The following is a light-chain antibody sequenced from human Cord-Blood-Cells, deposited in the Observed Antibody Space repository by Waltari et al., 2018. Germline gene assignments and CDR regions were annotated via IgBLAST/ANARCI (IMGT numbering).Light chain of an antibody. V-gene: IGLV1-40*01. Sequence: SLLTQPPSVSGPPGQRITISCTGSSPNIGAGYDVYWYQQLPGTAPKLLIYGNSNRPSGVPDRFSGSKSGTSASLAITGLQAEDEADYYCQSYDSSLSVVFGGGTKLTVL. CDR2: GNS. CDR1: SPNIGAGYD. CDR3: QSYDSSLSVV. J-gene: IGLJ2*01.